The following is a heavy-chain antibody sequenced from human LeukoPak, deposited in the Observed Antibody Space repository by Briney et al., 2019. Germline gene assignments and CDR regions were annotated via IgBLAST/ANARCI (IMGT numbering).Heavy chain of an antibody. Sequence: SETPSLTCAVSGGSISSGGYSWSWIRQPPGKGLEWIGYIYHSGSTYYDPSLKSRVTISVDRSKNQFSLKLSSVTAADTAVYYCARAVFGVVPPRGWFDPWGQGTLVTVSS. CDR3: ARAVFGVVPPRGWFDP. CDR1: GGSISSGGYS. D-gene: IGHD3-3*01. J-gene: IGHJ5*02. V-gene: IGHV4-30-2*01. CDR2: IYHSGST.